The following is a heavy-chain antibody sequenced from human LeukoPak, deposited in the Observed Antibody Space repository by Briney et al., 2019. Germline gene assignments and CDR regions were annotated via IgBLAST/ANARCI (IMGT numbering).Heavy chain of an antibody. CDR3: ARDSIAYCSGGSCYSGNY. CDR1: GYTLSELS. V-gene: IGHV1-24*01. Sequence: PAASVKVSCKVSGYTLSELSMHWVRQAPGKGLEWMGGFDPEDGETIYAQKFQGRVTMTEDTSTDTAYMELSSLRSEDTAVYYCARDSIAYCSGGSCYSGNYWGQGTLVTVSS. CDR2: FDPEDGET. D-gene: IGHD2-15*01. J-gene: IGHJ4*02.